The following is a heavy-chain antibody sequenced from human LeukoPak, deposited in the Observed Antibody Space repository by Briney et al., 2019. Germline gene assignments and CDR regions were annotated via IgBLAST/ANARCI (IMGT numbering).Heavy chain of an antibody. J-gene: IGHJ4*02. V-gene: IGHV3-48*01. D-gene: IGHD2-21*02. CDR3: ARDPGGYCGGDCYFDY. CDR1: GFTFSSYS. CDR2: ISSSSNSI. Sequence: PGGSLRLSCAASGFTFSSYSMNWVRQAPGKGLEWVSYISSSSNSIYYADSVKGRFTISRDNPKNTLYLQMNSLRAEDTAVYYCARDPGGYCGGDCYFDYWGQGTLVTVSS.